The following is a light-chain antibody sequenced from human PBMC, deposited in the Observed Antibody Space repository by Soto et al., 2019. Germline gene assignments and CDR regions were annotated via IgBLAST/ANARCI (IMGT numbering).Light chain of an antibody. J-gene: IGLJ1*01. V-gene: IGLV2-14*01. CDR2: EVS. CDR3: ASFTSRSALV. CDR1: RSDIGGYDH. Sequence: QSALTQPASVSGSPGHSITISCTGTRSDIGGYDHVSWYQHHPGKVPKLIIFEVSNRPSGVSARFSASKSGNTASLTISGLQTEDEAHYYCASFTSRSALVFGSGTKVTVL.